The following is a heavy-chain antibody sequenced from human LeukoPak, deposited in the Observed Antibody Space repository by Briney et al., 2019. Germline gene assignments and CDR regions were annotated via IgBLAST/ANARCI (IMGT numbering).Heavy chain of an antibody. V-gene: IGHV4-59*08. CDR3: ARRLATTVTDAFDI. CDR1: GGSISSYY. Sequence: SGTLSLTCTVSGGSISSYYWTWIRQPPGKGLEWIGYIYYTGSTNYNPSLKSRVTMSVDTSKNQFSLKLSSVTAADTAVYYCARRLATTVTDAFDIWGQGTMVTVS. J-gene: IGHJ3*02. CDR2: IYYTGST. D-gene: IGHD4-17*01.